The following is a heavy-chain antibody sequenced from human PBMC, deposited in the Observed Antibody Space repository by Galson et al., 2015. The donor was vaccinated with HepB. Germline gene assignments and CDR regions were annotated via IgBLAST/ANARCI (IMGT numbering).Heavy chain of an antibody. CDR3: ARDREGLVDA. V-gene: IGHV3-33*01. Sequence: SLRLSCAASGFNFNTYGMHWVRQAPGKGLEWVAVIWYDGSSKYYEDSLKGRLTIFRDNSKNTLYLQMNSLRVEDTAVYYCARDREGLVDAWGQGTLVIVSS. CDR2: IWYDGSSK. CDR1: GFNFNTYG. J-gene: IGHJ5*02.